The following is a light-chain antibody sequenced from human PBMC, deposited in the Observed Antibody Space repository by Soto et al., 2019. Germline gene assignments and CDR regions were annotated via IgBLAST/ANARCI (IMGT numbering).Light chain of an antibody. CDR3: AAWDDSLGV. CDR2: RNN. CDR1: SSNIGSNY. J-gene: IGLJ3*02. V-gene: IGLV1-47*01. Sequence: QSVLTQPPSASGTPGQGVTISCSGSSSNIGSNYVYWYQQLPGTAPKLLIYRNNQRPSGVPDRFSGSKSGTSASLAISGLRSEDEADYYCAAWDDSLGVFCGGTKLTVL.